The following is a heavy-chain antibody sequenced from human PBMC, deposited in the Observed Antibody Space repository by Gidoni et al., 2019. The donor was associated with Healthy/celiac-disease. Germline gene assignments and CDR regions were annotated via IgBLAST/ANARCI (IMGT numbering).Heavy chain of an antibody. J-gene: IGHJ6*02. V-gene: IGHV3-30*02. CDR2: IRYDGSNK. Sequence: QVQLVESGGGVVQPGGSLRLSCAASGFTFSSYGMHWVRQAPGKGLEWVAFIRYDGSNKYYADSVKGRFTISRDNSKNTLYLQMNSLRAEDTAVYYCAKEGRGANYDSSEDGMDVWGQGTTVTVSS. CDR1: GFTFSSYG. D-gene: IGHD3-22*01. CDR3: AKEGRGANYDSSEDGMDV.